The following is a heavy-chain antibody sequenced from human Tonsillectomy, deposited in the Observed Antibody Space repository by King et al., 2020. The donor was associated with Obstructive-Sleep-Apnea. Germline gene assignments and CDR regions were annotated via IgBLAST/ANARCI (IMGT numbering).Heavy chain of an antibody. CDR2: INYISGSI. V-gene: IGHV3-9*01. CDR3: AKDMGDSSGYWLDS. Sequence: VQLVESGGGLVQPGSSLRLSCAASGFNFDDYAMHWVRHAPGKGLEWVSGINYISGSIGYADSVRGRFTISRDNAKNSLYLQMNSLKVEDTALYYCAKDMGDSSGYWLDSWGQGTLVTVSS. D-gene: IGHD3-22*01. J-gene: IGHJ5*01. CDR1: GFNFDDYA.